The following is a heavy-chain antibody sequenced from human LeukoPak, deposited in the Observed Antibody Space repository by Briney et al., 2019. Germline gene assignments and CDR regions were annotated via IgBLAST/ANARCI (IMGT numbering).Heavy chain of an antibody. V-gene: IGHV1-2*06. CDR2: INPNSGGT. CDR3: ARGGIAAAGTSPY. D-gene: IGHD6-13*01. CDR1: GYTFTGYY. Sequence: ASVKVSCKASGYTFTGYYMHWVRQAPGRGLEWMGRINPNSGGTNYAQKFQGRVTMTRDTSISTAYMELSRLRSDDTAVYYCARGGIAAAGTSPYWGQGTLVTVSS. J-gene: IGHJ4*02.